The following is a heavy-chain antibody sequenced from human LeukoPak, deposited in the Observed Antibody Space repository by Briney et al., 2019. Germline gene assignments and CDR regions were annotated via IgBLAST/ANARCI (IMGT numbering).Heavy chain of an antibody. CDR2: ISGSGGST. D-gene: IGHD3-9*01. V-gene: IGHV3-23*01. Sequence: GGSLRLSCAASGFTFSSYARSWVRQAPGKGLEWVSAISGSGGSTYYADSVKGRFTISRDNSKNTLYLQMNSLRAEDTAVYYCAKDPLDEYYSDYWGQGTLVTVSS. CDR1: GFTFSSYA. J-gene: IGHJ4*02. CDR3: AKDPLDEYYSDY.